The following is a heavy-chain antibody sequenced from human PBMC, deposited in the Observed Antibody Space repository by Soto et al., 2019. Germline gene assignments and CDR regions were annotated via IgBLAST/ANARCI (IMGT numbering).Heavy chain of an antibody. CDR1: GFTFSDYY. Sequence: VGSLRLSCAASGFTFSDYYMSWIRQAPGKGLEWVSYISSSGSIIYYADSVKGRFTISRDNAKNSLYLQMNSLRAEDTAVHYCARDLGYYDSSGYFDYWGQGTLVTVSS. CDR2: ISSSGSII. J-gene: IGHJ4*02. D-gene: IGHD3-22*01. V-gene: IGHV3-11*01. CDR3: ARDLGYYDSSGYFDY.